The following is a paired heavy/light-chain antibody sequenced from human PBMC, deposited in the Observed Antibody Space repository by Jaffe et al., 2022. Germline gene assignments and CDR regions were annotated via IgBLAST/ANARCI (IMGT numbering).Light chain of an antibody. CDR3: ASFSSSNTFV. Sequence: QSALTQPASVSGSPGQSITISCTGTSSDVGGYEFVSWYQQHPDKAPKLMIFEVIRRPSGVSDRFSASKSGNTASLAISGLRADDEADYYCASFSSSNTFVFGTGTTVTVL. V-gene: IGLV2-14*01. J-gene: IGLJ1*01. CDR1: SSDVGGYEF. CDR2: EVI.
Heavy chain of an antibody. D-gene: IGHD1-20*01. J-gene: IGHJ3*01. CDR3: LRYNWNDARGSFDV. CDR2: IRNRVNTYFT. CDR1: GFDFSAHY. V-gene: IGHV3-72*01. Sequence: EVQLVESGGGLVQPGGSLRLSCVASGFDFSAHYMDWVRQAPGKGPEWVGRIRNRVNTYFTEYAASVRGRFTISRDDSKDSLYLQMNSLRTDDTAVYYCLRYNWNDARGSFDVWGQGTMVTVSS.